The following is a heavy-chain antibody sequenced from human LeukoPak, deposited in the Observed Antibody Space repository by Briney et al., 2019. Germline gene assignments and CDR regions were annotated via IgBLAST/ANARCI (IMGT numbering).Heavy chain of an antibody. Sequence: GGSLRLSCAASGFTFSSYWMSWVRQAPGKGLEWVANIKQDGSEKYYVDSVKGRFTISRDNAKNSLYLQMNSLRAEDTAVYYCARDTGPDWLLPENAFDIWGQGTMATVSS. J-gene: IGHJ3*02. D-gene: IGHD3/OR15-3a*01. CDR2: IKQDGSEK. CDR3: ARDTGPDWLLPENAFDI. V-gene: IGHV3-7*01. CDR1: GFTFSSYW.